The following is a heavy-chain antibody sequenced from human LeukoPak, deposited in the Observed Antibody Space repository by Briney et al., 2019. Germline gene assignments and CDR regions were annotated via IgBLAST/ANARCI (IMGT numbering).Heavy chain of an antibody. CDR1: GNSISSGDNY. J-gene: IGHJ4*02. CDR2: IYTSGST. V-gene: IGHV4-61*02. Sequence: SETLSLTCAVSGNSISSGDNYWSWIRQPAGKGLEWIGRIYTSGSTNYNPSLKSRVTISGDTSKNQFSLKLSSVTAADTAVYYFARFRRDGYPFDYWGQGTLVTVSS. CDR3: ARFRRDGYPFDY. D-gene: IGHD5-24*01.